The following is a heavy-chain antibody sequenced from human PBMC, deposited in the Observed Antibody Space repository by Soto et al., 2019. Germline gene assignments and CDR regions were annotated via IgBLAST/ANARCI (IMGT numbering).Heavy chain of an antibody. Sequence: ASVKVSCKAPGYTFSNYAMHWVRQAPGQRLEWMGWINAGNGNTKYSQNLQGRVAITRDTSASTAYVELSSLRSEDTAVYYCARVYCSTPTCYGYYAMDVWGQGTTVTVSS. V-gene: IGHV1-3*01. CDR3: ARVYCSTPTCYGYYAMDV. D-gene: IGHD2-2*01. CDR2: INAGNGNT. CDR1: GYTFSNYA. J-gene: IGHJ6*02.